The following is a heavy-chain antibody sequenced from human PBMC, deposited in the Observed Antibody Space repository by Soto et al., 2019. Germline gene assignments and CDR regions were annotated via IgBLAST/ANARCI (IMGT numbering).Heavy chain of an antibody. CDR2: IIPIFGTG. CDR3: VRSLEDFFDY. CDR1: GGTFSSYA. J-gene: IGHJ4*02. D-gene: IGHD3-3*01. V-gene: IGHV1-69*13. Sequence: ASVKVSCKASGGTFSSYAISWVRQAPGQGLEWMGGIIPIFGTGNHAQKFQGRVTITADESTTTAYMELTRLRSEDTAVYYCVRSLEDFFDYWGPGTQVTVSS.